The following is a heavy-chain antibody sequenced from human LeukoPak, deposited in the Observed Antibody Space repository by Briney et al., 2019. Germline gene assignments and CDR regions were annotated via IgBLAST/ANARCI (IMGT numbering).Heavy chain of an antibody. D-gene: IGHD6-6*01. CDR3: AREGSSSSAPGYYFDY. Sequence: SQTLSLTCAISGDNVSSNSAAWNWIRQSPSRGLEWLGRTYYRSKWYNDYAVSVKSRITINPDTSKNQFSLQLNSVTPEDTAVYYCAREGSSSSAPGYYFDYWGQGTLVTVSS. J-gene: IGHJ4*02. CDR2: TYYRSKWYN. V-gene: IGHV6-1*01. CDR1: GDNVSSNSAA.